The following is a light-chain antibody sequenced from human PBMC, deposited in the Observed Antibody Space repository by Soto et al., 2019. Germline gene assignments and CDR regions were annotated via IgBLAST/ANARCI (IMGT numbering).Light chain of an antibody. CDR1: QSISSW. CDR3: QQYGSLSWT. J-gene: IGKJ1*01. V-gene: IGKV1-5*01. CDR2: DAS. Sequence: DIQMTQSPSTLSASVGDRVTITCRASQSISSWLAWYQQKPGKAPKLLIYDASNRATGIPARFSGSGSGTDFTLTISRLEPEDFAVYYCQQYGSLSWTFGQGTKVDIK.